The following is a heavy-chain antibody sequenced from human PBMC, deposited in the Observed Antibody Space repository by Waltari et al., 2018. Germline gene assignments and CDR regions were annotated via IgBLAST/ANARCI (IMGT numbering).Heavy chain of an antibody. D-gene: IGHD5-12*01. CDR3: VKYSGFDYFFDY. Sequence: QFQLVESGGGVVQPGTSLTLSCAASGFPFSHCGRHLVRQPPGQGLEWVAVISNDGRDKHYADSVKSRFIVSRDNSKNTLYLQINSLRADDTAVYYCVKYSGFDYFFDYWGQGTLVTVSS. J-gene: IGHJ4*02. CDR2: ISNDGRDK. CDR1: GFPFSHCG. V-gene: IGHV3-30*18.